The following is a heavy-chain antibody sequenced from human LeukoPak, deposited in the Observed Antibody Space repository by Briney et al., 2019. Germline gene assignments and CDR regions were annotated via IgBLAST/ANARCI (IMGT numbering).Heavy chain of an antibody. J-gene: IGHJ3*02. CDR2: INHSGST. CDR3: ARVKQHAFDI. V-gene: IGHV4-34*01. CDR1: GGSFSGYY. Sequence: SETLSLTCAVYGGSFSGYYWSWIRQPPGKGLEWIGEINHSGSTNYSPSLKSRVTISVDTSKNQFSLKLSSVTAADTAVYYCARVKQHAFDIWGQGTMVTVSS. D-gene: IGHD6-13*01.